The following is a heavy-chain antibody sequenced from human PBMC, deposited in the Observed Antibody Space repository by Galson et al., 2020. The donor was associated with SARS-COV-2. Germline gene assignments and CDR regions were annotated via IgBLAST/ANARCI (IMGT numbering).Heavy chain of an antibody. V-gene: IGHV3-30*18. CDR3: AKWGGSGSYYSEFDY. CDR1: GFTFSSYG. CDR2: ISYDGSNK. Sequence: GGSLRLSCAASGFTFSSYGMHWVRQAPGKGLEWVAVISYDGSNKYYADSVKGRFTISRDNSKNTLYLQMNSLRAEDTAVYYCAKWGGSGSYYSEFDYWGQGTLVTVSS. J-gene: IGHJ4*02. D-gene: IGHD3-10*01.